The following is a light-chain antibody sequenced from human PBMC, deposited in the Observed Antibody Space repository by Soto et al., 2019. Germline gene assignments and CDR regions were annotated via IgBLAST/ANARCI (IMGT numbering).Light chain of an antibody. V-gene: IGKV3-15*01. CDR1: QGIGET. CDR3: QQRSDWPRIT. J-gene: IGKJ5*01. CDR2: DTS. Sequence: VMRQSPATLSVSPGAGATLSFRASQGIGETLAWYQHKPGQTPRLLXYDTSTRATGVPTRFSGSRSGAELTLTINSLQSEDFAVYDCQQRSDWPRITFGQGTRLEIK.